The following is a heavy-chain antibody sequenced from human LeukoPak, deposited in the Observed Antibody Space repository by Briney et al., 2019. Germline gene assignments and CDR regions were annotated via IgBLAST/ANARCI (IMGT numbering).Heavy chain of an antibody. J-gene: IGHJ3*02. CDR3: ARPYEGYRSHDDAFDI. Sequence: PSETLSLTCTVSGGSISSSSYYWGWVRQPPGKGLEWIGSIYYSGGTYYNPSLKSRVTISVDTSKNQFSLKLSSVTAADTAVYYCARPYEGYRSHDDAFDIWGQGTMVTVSS. V-gene: IGHV4-39*01. D-gene: IGHD5-18*01. CDR1: GGSISSSSYY. CDR2: IYYSGGT.